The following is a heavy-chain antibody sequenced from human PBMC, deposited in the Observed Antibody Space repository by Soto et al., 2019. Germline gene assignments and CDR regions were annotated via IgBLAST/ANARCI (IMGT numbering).Heavy chain of an antibody. CDR3: ARGRIAARVSDY. D-gene: IGHD6-6*01. CDR2: INHSGST. Sequence: ASETLSLTCAVYGGSISGYYLSWIRQPPGKGLEWIGEINHSGSTNYNPSLKSRVTISVDTSKNQFSLKLSSVTAADTAVYYCARGRIAARVSDYWGQGTLVTVSS. J-gene: IGHJ4*02. V-gene: IGHV4-34*01. CDR1: GGSISGYY.